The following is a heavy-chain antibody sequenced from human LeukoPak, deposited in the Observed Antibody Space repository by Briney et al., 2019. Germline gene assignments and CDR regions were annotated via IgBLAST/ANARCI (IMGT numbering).Heavy chain of an antibody. CDR1: GYTFTSYY. J-gene: IGHJ5*02. D-gene: IGHD2-2*01. V-gene: IGHV1-46*01. CDR2: INPSGGST. CDR3: ARAPVVVPAAPMWFDP. Sequence: ASVKVSCKASGYTFTSYYMHWVRQAPGQGLEWMGIINPSGGSTSYAQNLQGRVTMTTDTSTNTAYMELRSLTSDDTAVYYCARAPVVVPAAPMWFDPWGQGTLVTVSS.